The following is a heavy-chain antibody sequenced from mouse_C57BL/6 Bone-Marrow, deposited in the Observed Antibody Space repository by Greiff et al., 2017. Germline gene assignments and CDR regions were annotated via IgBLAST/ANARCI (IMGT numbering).Heavy chain of an antibody. Sequence: QVQLKQPGAELVRPGSSVKLSCKASGYTFTSYWMDWVKQRPGQGLEWIGNIYPSDSETHYNQKFKDKATLTVDKSSSTAYMQLSSLTSEDSAVYYCARGYGSSYHVDYWGQGTTLTVSS. J-gene: IGHJ2*01. CDR3: ARGYGSSYHVDY. D-gene: IGHD1-1*01. CDR1: GYTFTSYW. CDR2: IYPSDSET. V-gene: IGHV1-61*01.